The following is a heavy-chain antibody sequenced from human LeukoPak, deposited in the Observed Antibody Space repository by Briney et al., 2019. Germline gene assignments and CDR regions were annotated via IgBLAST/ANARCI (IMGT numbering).Heavy chain of an antibody. CDR1: GYTFTSYY. CDR3: ARGGRENYYDSSGSPENAFDI. J-gene: IGHJ3*02. Sequence: ASVKVSCKASGYTFTSYYMNWVRQAPGQGLEWMGMINPSGGSTSYAQKFQGRVTVTRDTSTSTVYMELSSLRSEDTAVYYCARGGRENYYDSSGSPENAFDIWGQGTMVTVSS. CDR2: INPSGGST. V-gene: IGHV1-46*01. D-gene: IGHD3-22*01.